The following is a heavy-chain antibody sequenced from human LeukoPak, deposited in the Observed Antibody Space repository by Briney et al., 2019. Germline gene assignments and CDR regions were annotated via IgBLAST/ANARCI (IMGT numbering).Heavy chain of an antibody. CDR3: AKDPGYSSGWYYFDY. J-gene: IGHJ4*02. D-gene: IGHD6-19*01. CDR2: ISGSGGST. Sequence: GGSLRLSCAASGFTFSSYAMSWVRQAPGKGLEWVSAISGSGGSTYYADSVKGRFAISRDNYKNTLYLQMNSLRAEDTAVYYCAKDPGYSSGWYYFDYWGQGTLVTVSS. V-gene: IGHV3-23*01. CDR1: GFTFSSYA.